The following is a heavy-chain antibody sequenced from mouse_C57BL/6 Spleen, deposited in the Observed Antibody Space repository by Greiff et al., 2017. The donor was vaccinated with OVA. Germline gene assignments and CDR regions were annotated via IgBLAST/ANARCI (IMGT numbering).Heavy chain of an antibody. CDR3: ARDVTTAWYFDV. D-gene: IGHD1-2*01. CDR1: GFTFSSYA. V-gene: IGHV5-4*01. Sequence: DVMLVESGGGLVKPGGSLKLSCAASGFTFSSYAMSWVRQTPEKRLEWVATISDGGSYTYYPDNVKGRFTISRDNAKNNLYLQMSHLKAEDTAMYYCARDVTTAWYFDVWGTGTTVTVSS. CDR2: ISDGGSYT. J-gene: IGHJ1*03.